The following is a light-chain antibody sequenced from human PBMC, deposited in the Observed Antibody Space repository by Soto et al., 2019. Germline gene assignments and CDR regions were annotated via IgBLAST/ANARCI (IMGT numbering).Light chain of an antibody. CDR3: MQALQTPRNT. V-gene: IGKV2-28*01. CDR2: LGS. CDR1: QSLLHSNGYNY. Sequence: DIVMTQSPLSLPVTPGEPASISCRSSQSLLHSNGYNYLDWYLQKPGQSPQLLIYLGSNRASGVPDRFSGSGSGTDFTLKISRVAAEDVGVYYCMQALQTPRNTFGQGTKLEIK. J-gene: IGKJ2*01.